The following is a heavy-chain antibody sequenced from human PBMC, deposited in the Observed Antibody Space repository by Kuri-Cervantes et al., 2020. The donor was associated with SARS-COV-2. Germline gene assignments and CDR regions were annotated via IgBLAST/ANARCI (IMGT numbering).Heavy chain of an antibody. D-gene: IGHD6-6*01. Sequence: SQTLSLTCAISGDSVSSNTAAWNWIRQSPSRGLEWLGRTYYRSKWYNDYAVSVKSRITINPDTSKNQFSLHLNSMTPEDTAVYYCARDFLLSSSSSDYYYYYGMDVWGQGTTVTVSS. CDR2: TYYRSKWYN. V-gene: IGHV6-1*01. J-gene: IGHJ6*02. CDR3: ARDFLLSSSSSDYYYYYGMDV. CDR1: GDSVSSNTAA.